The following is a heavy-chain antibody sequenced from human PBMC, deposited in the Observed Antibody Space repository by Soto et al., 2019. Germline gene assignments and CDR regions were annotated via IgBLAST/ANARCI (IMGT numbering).Heavy chain of an antibody. CDR3: ARDRSPDGAFDI. V-gene: IGHV3-72*01. CDR2: TRNKANSYTT. Sequence: EVQLVESGGGLVLPGGSLRLSCAASGFTFSDHFMDWVRLAPGKGLEWVGRTRNKANSYTTEYAASVKGRFTVSRDDSKNSLYLQMDSLKTEDTAVYYCARDRSPDGAFDIWGQGTMVTVS. J-gene: IGHJ3*02. CDR1: GFTFSDHF.